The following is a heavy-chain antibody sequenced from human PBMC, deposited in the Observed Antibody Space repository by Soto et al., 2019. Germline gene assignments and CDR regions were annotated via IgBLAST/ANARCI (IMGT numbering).Heavy chain of an antibody. V-gene: IGHV4-39*01. Sequence: QLQLQESGPGLVKPSETLSLTCTVSGGSISSSSYYWGWIRQPPGKGLEWIGSIYYSGSTYYNPSLKTRVTXXVXTXRNQFSLKLSSVTAADTAVYYCARQGSGWYTVAVDYWGQGTLVTVSS. CDR3: ARQGSGWYTVAVDY. D-gene: IGHD6-19*01. CDR2: IYYSGST. CDR1: GGSISSSSYY. J-gene: IGHJ4*02.